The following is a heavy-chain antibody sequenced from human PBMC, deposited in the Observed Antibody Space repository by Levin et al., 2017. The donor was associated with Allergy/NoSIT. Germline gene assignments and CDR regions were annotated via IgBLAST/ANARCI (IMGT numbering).Heavy chain of an antibody. Sequence: GGSLRLSCAASGFTFSSYGMHWVRQAPGKGLEWVAVISYDGSNKYYADSVKGRFTISRDNSKNTLYLQMNSLRAEDTAVYYCAKSYSRYYDFWSGYYFAGMDVWGQGTTVTVSS. J-gene: IGHJ6*02. V-gene: IGHV3-30*18. CDR1: GFTFSSYG. D-gene: IGHD3-3*01. CDR2: ISYDGSNK. CDR3: AKSYSRYYDFWSGYYFAGMDV.